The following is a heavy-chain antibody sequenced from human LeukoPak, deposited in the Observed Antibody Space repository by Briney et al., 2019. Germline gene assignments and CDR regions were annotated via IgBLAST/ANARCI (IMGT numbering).Heavy chain of an antibody. D-gene: IGHD6-6*01. CDR2: IYYSGRT. Sequence: SDPLSLTCTVSGGSISSYYWSWIRQPPGKGLEWIGYIYYSGRTNHNPPLTSRVTISVDTSKNQFSLKLSSVTAADTAVYYCARGAKLLPKDYYYYMDVWGEGTTVTVSS. CDR3: ARGAKLLPKDYYYYMDV. V-gene: IGHV4-59*07. J-gene: IGHJ6*03. CDR1: GGSISSYY.